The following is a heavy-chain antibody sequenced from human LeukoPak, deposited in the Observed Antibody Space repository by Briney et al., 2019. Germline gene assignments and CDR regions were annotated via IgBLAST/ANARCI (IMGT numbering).Heavy chain of an antibody. D-gene: IGHD3-22*01. V-gene: IGHV4-31*03. Sequence: SETLSLTCTVSGASFSSGDQYWNWIRQSPGRGLEWIGSIHPSGTLYNNPSLESRVTISIDTSKNQFSLNLNSVTAADTAAYFCSRGLDSRKLGYWGQGTLVTVSS. CDR1: GASFSSGDQY. J-gene: IGHJ4*02. CDR2: IHPSGTL. CDR3: SRGLDSRKLGY.